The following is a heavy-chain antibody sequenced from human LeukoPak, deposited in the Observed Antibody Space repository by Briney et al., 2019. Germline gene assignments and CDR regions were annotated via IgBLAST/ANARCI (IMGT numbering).Heavy chain of an antibody. CDR1: GFTLSSYW. Sequence: GGSLRLSCAASGFTLSSYWMHWVRHAPGKGLVWVSRINSDGSSTSYADSVKGRFTISRDNAKNTLYLQMNSLRAEDTAVYYCARRIAAAGTLDYWGQGTLVTVSS. CDR3: ARRIAAAGTLDY. V-gene: IGHV3-74*01. CDR2: INSDGSST. D-gene: IGHD6-13*01. J-gene: IGHJ4*02.